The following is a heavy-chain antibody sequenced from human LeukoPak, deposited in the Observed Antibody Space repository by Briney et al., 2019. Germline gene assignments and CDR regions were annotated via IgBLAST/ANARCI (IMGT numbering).Heavy chain of an antibody. V-gene: IGHV4-61*02. D-gene: IGHD6-13*01. J-gene: IGHJ4*02. Sequence: SETLSLTCTVSGGSISSGSYYWSWIRQPAGKGLEWIGRIYTSGSTNYNPPLKSRVTISVDTSKNQFSLKLISVTAADTAVYYCARDQDSSSWTPFDYWGQGTLVTVSS. CDR2: IYTSGST. CDR1: GGSISSGSYY. CDR3: ARDQDSSSWTPFDY.